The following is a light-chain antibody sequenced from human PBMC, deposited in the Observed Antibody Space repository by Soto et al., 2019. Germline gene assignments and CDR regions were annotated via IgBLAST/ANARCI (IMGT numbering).Light chain of an antibody. Sequence: DIQMTQSPSSVSASVGDRVTITCQASQGIITWLAWYQQKPGQAPKLLISPASSLQSGVPSRFSGSGSGTYFTLTISSLQPEDSATYYCQQANSFPYTFGQGTKLEIK. V-gene: IGKV1-12*01. CDR1: QGIITW. CDR2: PAS. J-gene: IGKJ2*01. CDR3: QQANSFPYT.